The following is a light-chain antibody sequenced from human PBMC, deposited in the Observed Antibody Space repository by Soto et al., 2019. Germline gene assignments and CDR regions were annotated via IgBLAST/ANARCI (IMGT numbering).Light chain of an antibody. CDR3: EVWDITTDQYL. J-gene: IGLJ1*01. CDR2: DDC. V-gene: IGLV3-21*02. CDR1: NIESKI. Sequence: SYELTQPPWVSVAPGEMAGITCGGNNIESKIVHLYHQRPGQAPVLVLYDDCNRPSGIPEGLSGSNSGRTATLTISSVEASHEDDYLCEVWDITTDQYLFGPGTKVTVL.